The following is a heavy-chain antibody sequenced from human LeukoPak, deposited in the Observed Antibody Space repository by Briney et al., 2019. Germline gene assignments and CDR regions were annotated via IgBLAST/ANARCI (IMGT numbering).Heavy chain of an antibody. D-gene: IGHD3-22*01. CDR1: GGSFSSGSYY. J-gene: IGHJ6*03. CDR2: IYTSGST. Sequence: SETLSLTCTVSGGSFSSGSYYWSWIRQPAGKGLEWIGRIYTSGSTNYNPSLKSRVTISVDTSKNQFSLKLSSVTAADTAVHYCARVTSSGYYYYYMDVWGKGTTVTVSS. CDR3: ARVTSSGYYYYYMDV. V-gene: IGHV4-61*02.